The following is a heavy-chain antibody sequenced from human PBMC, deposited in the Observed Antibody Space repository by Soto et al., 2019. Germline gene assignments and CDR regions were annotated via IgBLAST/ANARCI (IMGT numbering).Heavy chain of an antibody. CDR1: GGSFSGYY. J-gene: IGHJ6*03. V-gene: IGHV4-34*01. Sequence: SETLSLTCAFYGGSFSGYYWSWIRQPPGKGLEWIGEINHSGSTNYNPSLKSRVTISVDTSKNQFSLKLSSVTAADTAVYYCARGRAVARVYYYYYMDVWGKGTTVTVSS. CDR2: INHSGST. CDR3: ARGRAVARVYYYYYMDV. D-gene: IGHD2-15*01.